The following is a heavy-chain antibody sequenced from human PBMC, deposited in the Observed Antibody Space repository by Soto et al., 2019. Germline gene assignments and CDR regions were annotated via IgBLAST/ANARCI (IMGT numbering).Heavy chain of an antibody. CDR2: IYYSGST. D-gene: IGHD3-10*01. Sequence: SETLSLTCTVSGGSISSYYWSWIRQPPGKGLEWIGYIYYSGSTNYNPSLKSRVTISVDTSKNQFSLKLSSVTAADAAVYYCARGSGASLRGGYYYYGMDVWGQGTTVTVSS. V-gene: IGHV4-59*01. CDR1: GGSISSYY. J-gene: IGHJ6*02. CDR3: ARGSGASLRGGYYYYGMDV.